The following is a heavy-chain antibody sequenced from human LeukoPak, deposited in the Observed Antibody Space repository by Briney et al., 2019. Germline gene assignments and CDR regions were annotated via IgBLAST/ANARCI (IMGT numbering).Heavy chain of an antibody. J-gene: IGHJ5*02. D-gene: IGHD2-21*02. CDR1: GGSFSDYY. CDR2: INHSGST. CDR3: ARSKVPATGNWFDP. V-gene: IGHV4-34*01. Sequence: PSETLSLTCAVYGGSFSDYYWSWIRQPPGKGLEGIGEINHSGSTNYNPSLKSRVTISVDTSKSQFSLKLSSVTAADTAVYYCARSKVPATGNWFDPWGQGTLVTVSS.